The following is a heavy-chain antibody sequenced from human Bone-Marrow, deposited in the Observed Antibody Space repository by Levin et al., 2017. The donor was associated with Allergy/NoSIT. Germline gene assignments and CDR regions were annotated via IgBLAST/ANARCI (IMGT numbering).Heavy chain of an antibody. Sequence: PGGSLRLSCAASGFTFSSYAMHWVRQAPGKGLEWVAVISYDGSNKYYADSVKGRFTISRDNSKNTLYLQMNSLRAEDTAVYYCARERLDGMVPAAIGDYYYYYGMDVWGQGTTVTVSS. J-gene: IGHJ6*02. D-gene: IGHD2-2*01. CDR1: GFTFSSYA. CDR3: ARERLDGMVPAAIGDYYYYYGMDV. V-gene: IGHV3-30*04. CDR2: ISYDGSNK.